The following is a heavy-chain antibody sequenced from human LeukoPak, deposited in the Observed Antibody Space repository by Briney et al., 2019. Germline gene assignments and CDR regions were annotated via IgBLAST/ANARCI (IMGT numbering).Heavy chain of an antibody. CDR3: ARDQDGYNYDY. Sequence: ASVKVSCKASAYTFTGDYVHWVRQAPGQGLEWMGWINPNSGGTNYAQKFQGRVTMTRDTSINTAYMELSRLTSDGTAVYYCARDQDGYNYDYWGQGTLVTVSS. V-gene: IGHV1-2*02. CDR1: AYTFTGDY. J-gene: IGHJ4*02. D-gene: IGHD5-24*01. CDR2: INPNSGGT.